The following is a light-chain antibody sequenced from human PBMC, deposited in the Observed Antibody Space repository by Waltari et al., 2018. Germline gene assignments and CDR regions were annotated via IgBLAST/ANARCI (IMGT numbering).Light chain of an antibody. CDR2: DTY. J-gene: IGKJ1*01. Sequence: EIVLTQSPGPLSLSPGERATLSCRASETVTNNYLAWFQQKPGQTPRLLIYDTYFRATGVPDRFSGSGSGTDFTLTISRLEPEDFAVYYCHQCAHSPRTFGQGTRVEIK. V-gene: IGKV3-20*01. CDR3: HQCAHSPRT. CDR1: ETVTNNY.